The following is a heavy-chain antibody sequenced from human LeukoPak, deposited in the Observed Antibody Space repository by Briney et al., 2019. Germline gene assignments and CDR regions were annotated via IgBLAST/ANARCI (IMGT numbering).Heavy chain of an antibody. Sequence: PGGSLRLSCAASGFTFTNYGINWVRQAPGKGLEWVSVIYSGGSTYYADSVKGRFTISRDNSKDTLYLQMNSLRAEDTAVYYCARRGGSGSTYYFDYWGQGTLVTVSS. CDR3: ARRGGSGSTYYFDY. CDR1: GFTFTNYG. CDR2: IYSGGST. D-gene: IGHD3-10*01. J-gene: IGHJ4*02. V-gene: IGHV3-53*01.